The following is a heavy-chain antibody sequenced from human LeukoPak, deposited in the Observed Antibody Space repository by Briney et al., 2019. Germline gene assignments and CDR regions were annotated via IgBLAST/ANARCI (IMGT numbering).Heavy chain of an antibody. CDR3: ARHGSTDYFDY. CDR1: GGSISSASSF. CDR2: IYYTGST. V-gene: IGHV4-39*01. J-gene: IGHJ4*02. Sequence: KPSETLSLTCAVSGGSISSASSFWGWIRQPPGKGLEWIGRIYYTGSTFYNPSLKSRVAISVDTSKNQFSLRLSSVTAADTAVYYCARHGSTDYFDYWGRGTLVTVSS. D-gene: IGHD2-2*03.